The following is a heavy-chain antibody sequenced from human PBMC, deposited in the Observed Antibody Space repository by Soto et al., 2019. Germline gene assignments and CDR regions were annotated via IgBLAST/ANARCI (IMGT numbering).Heavy chain of an antibody. Sequence: SETLSLTCAVSGGSISSGGYSWSWIRQPPGKGLEWIGYIYHSGSTYYNPSLKSRVTISVDTSKNQFSLKLSSVTAADTAVYYCARGGYYDSSGYYYVLWGQGTLVTVSS. J-gene: IGHJ4*02. D-gene: IGHD3-22*01. CDR2: IYHSGST. V-gene: IGHV4-30-2*01. CDR1: GGSISSGGYS. CDR3: ARGGYYDSSGYYYVL.